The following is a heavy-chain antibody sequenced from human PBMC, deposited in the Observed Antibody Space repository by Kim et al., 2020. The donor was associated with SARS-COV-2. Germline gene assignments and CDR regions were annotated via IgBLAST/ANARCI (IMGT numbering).Heavy chain of an antibody. CDR3: SAAVGTIGAFDV. V-gene: IGHV1-58*01. J-gene: IGHJ3*01. D-gene: IGHD6-13*01. CDR2: IVVGRGNT. CDR1: GFTFTGSA. Sequence: SVKVSCKASGFTFTGSAVQWVRQARGQRLEWIGWIVVGRGNTNYAQKFQERVTITRDMSTSTAYMELRSLRSEDTAVYYCSAAVGTIGAFDVWGRGTMVTVSS.